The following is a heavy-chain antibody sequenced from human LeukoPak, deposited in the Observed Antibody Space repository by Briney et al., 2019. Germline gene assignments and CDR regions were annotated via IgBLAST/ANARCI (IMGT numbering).Heavy chain of an antibody. Sequence: SSETLSLTCAVYGGSFSGYYWGWIRQPPGKGLEWIGEINHSGSTNYNPSLKSRVTISVDTSKNQFSLKLSSVTAADTAVYYCASLPYDYVWGTPSDYWGQGTLVTVSS. CDR2: INHSGST. CDR1: GGSFSGYY. J-gene: IGHJ4*02. V-gene: IGHV4-34*01. CDR3: ASLPYDYVWGTPSDY. D-gene: IGHD3-16*01.